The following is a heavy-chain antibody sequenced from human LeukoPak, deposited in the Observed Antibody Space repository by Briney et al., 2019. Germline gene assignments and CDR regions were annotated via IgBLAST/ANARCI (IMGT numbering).Heavy chain of an antibody. CDR1: GGSISSYY. J-gene: IGHJ4*02. CDR3: ASTYCSSTSCYKDFDY. Sequence: SETLSLTXTVSGGSISSYYWSWIRQPAGKGLEWIGRMYTSGSTNYNPSLKSRVTMSVDTSKNQLSLKLSSVTAADTAVYYCASTYCSSTSCYKDFDYWGQGTLVTVSS. CDR2: MYTSGST. V-gene: IGHV4-4*07. D-gene: IGHD2-2*01.